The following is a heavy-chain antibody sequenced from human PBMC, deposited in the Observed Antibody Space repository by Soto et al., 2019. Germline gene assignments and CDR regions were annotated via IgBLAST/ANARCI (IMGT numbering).Heavy chain of an antibody. D-gene: IGHD1-1*01. J-gene: IGHJ6*02. Sequence: SVKVSCKASGGTFSSYAISWVRQAPGQGLEWMGGIIPIFGTANYAQKFQGRVTITADESTSTAYMELSSLRSEDTAVYYCARRGERYYYGMDVWGQGTTVTVSS. CDR2: IIPIFGTA. V-gene: IGHV1-69*13. CDR1: GGTFSSYA. CDR3: ARRGERYYYGMDV.